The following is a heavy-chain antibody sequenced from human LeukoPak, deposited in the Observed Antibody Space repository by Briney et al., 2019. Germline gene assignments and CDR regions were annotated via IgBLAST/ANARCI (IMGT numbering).Heavy chain of an antibody. CDR1: GFTFTSHF. CDR2: ISDSGDRT. D-gene: IGHD3-10*01. V-gene: IGHV3-23*01. Sequence: GGSLRLSCAASGFTFTSHFMSWFRQAPGKGLEWIAAISDSGDRTVSIDSVKGRFTISRDNFNNILYLQMNSLGAGDTAVYYCARRAGETTGKTFDPWGQGTLVTVSS. J-gene: IGHJ5*02. CDR3: ARRAGETTGKTFDP.